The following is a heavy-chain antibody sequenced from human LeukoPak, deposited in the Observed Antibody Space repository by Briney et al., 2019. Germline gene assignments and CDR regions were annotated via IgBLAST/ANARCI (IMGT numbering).Heavy chain of an antibody. J-gene: IGHJ4*02. CDR3: ARHSEEATTRSIDY. CDR1: GFTFSRHS. V-gene: IGHV3-21*01. Sequence: GGSLRLSCRPSGFTFSRHSMNWVRQAPGKGLEWVSSISGSSYYIYYADSMKGRITISRDNAKNSLYLQMTSLTAEHTAVYYCARHSEEATTRSIDYWGQGTLVTVSS. D-gene: IGHD5-12*01. CDR2: ISGSSYYI.